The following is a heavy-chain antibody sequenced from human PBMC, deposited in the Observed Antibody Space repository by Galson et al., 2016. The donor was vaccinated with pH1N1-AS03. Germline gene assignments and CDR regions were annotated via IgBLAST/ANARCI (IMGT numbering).Heavy chain of an antibody. V-gene: IGHV3-30*18. CDR1: GFTFSSYG. Sequence: SLRLSCAASGFTFSSYGMHWVRQAPGKGLEWVAVISYDGSNKYYADSVKGRFTTSRDNSKNTLYLQMKSLRAEDTAVYYCAKDLGTHYYGMDVWGQGTTVTVSS. CDR2: ISYDGSNK. CDR3: AKDLGTHYYGMDV. J-gene: IGHJ6*02.